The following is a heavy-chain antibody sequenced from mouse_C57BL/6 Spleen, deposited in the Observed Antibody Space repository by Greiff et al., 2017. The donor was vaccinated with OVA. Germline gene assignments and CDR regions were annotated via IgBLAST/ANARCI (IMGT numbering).Heavy chain of an antibody. V-gene: IGHV5-17*01. CDR1: GFTFSDYG. CDR3: ARGGAQAPSFAY. CDR2: ISSGSSTI. J-gene: IGHJ3*01. D-gene: IGHD3-2*02. Sequence: DVMLVESGGGLVKPGGSLKLSCAASGFTFSDYGMHWVRQAPEKGLEWVAYISSGSSTIYYADTVKGRFTISRDNAKNTLFLQMTSLRSEDTAMYYCARGGAQAPSFAYWGQGTLVTVSA.